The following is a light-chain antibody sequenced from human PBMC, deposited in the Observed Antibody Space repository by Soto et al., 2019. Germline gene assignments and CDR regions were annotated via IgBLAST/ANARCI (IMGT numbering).Light chain of an antibody. CDR2: DGS. CDR1: QSVSSY. Sequence: EIVLTQSPATLSLSPGERATLSCRASQSVSSYLAWYQQKPGQAPRLLIYDGSNRATGIPARFSGSGSGTDFTLTISSLEPEDFAVYYCPQRSNWPLTFGGGTKVDI. CDR3: PQRSNWPLT. V-gene: IGKV3-11*01. J-gene: IGKJ4*01.